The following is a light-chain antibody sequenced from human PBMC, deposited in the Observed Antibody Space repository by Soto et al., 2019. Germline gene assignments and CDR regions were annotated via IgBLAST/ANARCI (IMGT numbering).Light chain of an antibody. V-gene: IGKV1-8*01. CDR2: AAS. J-gene: IGKJ2*01. CDR3: QQYYSYPPYT. Sequence: AIRMTQSPSSFSASTGDRVTITCRASQGISSYLAWYQQKPGKAPKLLIYAASTLQSGVPSRFSGSGSGTDFTLTISCLQSEDLATYYGQQYYSYPPYTFGQGTKLEIK. CDR1: QGISSY.